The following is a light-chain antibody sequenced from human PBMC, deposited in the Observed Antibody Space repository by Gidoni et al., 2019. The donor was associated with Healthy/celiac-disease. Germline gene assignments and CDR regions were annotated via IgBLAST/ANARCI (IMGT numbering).Light chain of an antibody. CDR2: AAS. CDR1: QSSSSY. CDR3: QQSYSTPFT. Sequence: DIQMNPSPSSLSASVGDRVTITCRASQSSSSYLNWYQQKPGKAPKLLIYAASSWQSGVPSRFSGSGSGTDFTLTISSLQPEDFATYYCQQSYSTPFTFGPGTKVDIK. J-gene: IGKJ3*01. V-gene: IGKV1-39*01.